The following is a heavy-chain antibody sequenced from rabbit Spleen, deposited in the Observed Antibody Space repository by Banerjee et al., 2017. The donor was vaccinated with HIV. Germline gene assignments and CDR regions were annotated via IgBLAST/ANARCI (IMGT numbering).Heavy chain of an antibody. CDR1: GFDFSSNA. CDR2: IDLGDGTT. D-gene: IGHD8-1*01. Sequence: QEQLVESGGGLVQPEGSLTLTCKAAGFDFSSNAMCWVRQAPGKGLEWIACIDLGDGTTDYASWVNGRFTISSDNAQSTVDLKMTSLTAADTATYFCARDSGTSFSSYGMDLWGPGTLVTVS. CDR3: ARDSGTSFSSYGMDL. V-gene: IGHV1S47*01. J-gene: IGHJ6*01.